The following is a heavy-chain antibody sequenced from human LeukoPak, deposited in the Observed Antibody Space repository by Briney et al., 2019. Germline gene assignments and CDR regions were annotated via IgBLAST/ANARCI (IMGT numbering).Heavy chain of an antibody. Sequence: GGSLRLSCAASGFTFSSYAMSWVRQAPGKGLEWVSAISGSGGSTYYADSVKGRFTISRDNSKNTLYLQMNSLRAEDTAVYYCANFRRISGYGMDVWGQGTTVTVSS. CDR2: ISGSGGST. J-gene: IGHJ6*02. V-gene: IGHV3-23*01. CDR1: GFTFSSYA. D-gene: IGHD3-10*01. CDR3: ANFRRISGYGMDV.